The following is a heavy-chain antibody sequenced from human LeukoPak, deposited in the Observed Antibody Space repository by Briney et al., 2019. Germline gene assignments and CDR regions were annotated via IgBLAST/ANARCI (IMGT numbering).Heavy chain of an antibody. J-gene: IGHJ6*03. CDR2: ISAYNGNT. D-gene: IGHD5/OR15-5a*01. V-gene: IGHV1-18*01. CDR3: GRDPPVSLDYYYYYMDV. Sequence: ASVKVSCKAFGYTFTVYGISWVRQAPGQGLEWLGWISAYNGNTNYPQKFQGRVTMTTDTSTTTAYMELRSLRSDDTAVYYCGRDPPVSLDYYYYYMDVWGEGTTVTVSS. CDR1: GYTFTVYG.